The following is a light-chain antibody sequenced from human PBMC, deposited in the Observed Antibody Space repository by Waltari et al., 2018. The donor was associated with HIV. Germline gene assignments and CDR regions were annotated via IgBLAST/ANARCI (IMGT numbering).Light chain of an antibody. CDR3: QVWDRTSDFV. CDR2: YDT. V-gene: IGLV3-21*04. Sequence: SYVLTQPPSVSVAPGQTARITCGGDNIGRKRVHWYQQKPGQAPVLVIYYDTDRSSGIPERFSGSNSGNTATLTISRVEAGDEADYHCQVWDRTSDFVFGSGTKVTVL. J-gene: IGLJ1*01. CDR1: NIGRKR.